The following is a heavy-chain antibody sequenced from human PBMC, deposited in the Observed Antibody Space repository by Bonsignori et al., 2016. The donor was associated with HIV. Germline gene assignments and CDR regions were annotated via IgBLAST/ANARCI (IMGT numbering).Heavy chain of an antibody. Sequence: WIRQPPGKGLEWIGSIYYSGSTYYNPSLKSRVTISVDTSKNQFSLKLSSVTAADTAVYYCARDWEGPVLNWFDPWGQGTLVTVSS. CDR2: IYYSGST. CDR3: ARDWEGPVLNWFDP. V-gene: IGHV4-39*07. J-gene: IGHJ5*02. D-gene: IGHD1-26*01.